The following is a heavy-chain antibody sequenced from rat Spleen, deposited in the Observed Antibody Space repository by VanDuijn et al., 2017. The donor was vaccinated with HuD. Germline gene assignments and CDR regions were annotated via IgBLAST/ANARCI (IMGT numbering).Heavy chain of an antibody. D-gene: IGHD1-1*01. J-gene: IGHJ3*01. CDR3: TTDYSGSHWFAY. CDR1: GFTFSNYG. V-gene: IGHV5-20*01. CDR2: ISYDGGST. Sequence: EVQLVESGGGLVQPGRSMKLSCAASGFTFSNYGMAWVRQAPKKGLEWVAYISYDGGSTYYRDPVKGRFTISRDNAKSTLYLQMDSLRSEDTATYYCTTDYSGSHWFAYWGQGTLVTVSS.